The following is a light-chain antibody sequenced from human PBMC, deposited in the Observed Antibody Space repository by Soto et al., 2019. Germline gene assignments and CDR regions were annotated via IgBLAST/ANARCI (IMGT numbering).Light chain of an antibody. J-gene: IGKJ5*01. CDR3: QQYGSSPIT. Sequence: EIVMTQSPATLSVSPGERATLSCRASQSIRSNYVAWYQQKPGQGPRLLIYGASSRATGIPDRFSGSGSGTDFTLTISRLEPEDFAVYYCQQYGSSPITFGQGTRLEIK. CDR1: QSIRSNY. V-gene: IGKV3-20*01. CDR2: GAS.